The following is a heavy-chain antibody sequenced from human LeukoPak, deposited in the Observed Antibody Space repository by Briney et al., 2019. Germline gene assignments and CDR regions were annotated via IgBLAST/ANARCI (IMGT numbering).Heavy chain of an antibody. CDR3: ARSSSGWGTPDY. Sequence: SETLSLTCTVSGGSINNYYWSWIRQPPGKGLEWIGYIYYSGSTNYNPSLKSRVTISVDTSKNQFSLKLSSVTAADTAVYYCARSSSGWGTPDYWGQGTLVTVSS. CDR2: IYYSGST. V-gene: IGHV4-59*01. CDR1: GGSINNYY. J-gene: IGHJ4*02. D-gene: IGHD6-19*01.